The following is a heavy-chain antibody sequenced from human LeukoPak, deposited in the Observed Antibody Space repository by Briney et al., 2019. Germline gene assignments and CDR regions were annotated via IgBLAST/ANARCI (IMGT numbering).Heavy chain of an antibody. CDR1: GVSISDYY. D-gene: IGHD6-13*01. CDR2: IYTSGST. CDR3: ARTDSSNWYGVPVY. J-gene: IGHJ4*02. Sequence: SETLSLTCTVSGVSISDYYWSWIRQAAGKGREGMGRIYTSGSTNYNPSLQSRVTMYVDTSKNQFSPKLNSVTAPDTAVYYCARTDSSNWYGVPVYWGQGTLVTVS. V-gene: IGHV4-4*07.